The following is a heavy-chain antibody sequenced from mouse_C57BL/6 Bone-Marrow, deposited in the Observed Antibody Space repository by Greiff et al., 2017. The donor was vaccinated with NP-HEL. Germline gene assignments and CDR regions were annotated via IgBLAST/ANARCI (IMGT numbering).Heavy chain of an antibody. CDR3: ARKAYYGRSYEFAY. V-gene: IGHV1-50*01. CDR2: IDPSDSYT. CDR1: GYTFTTYW. Sequence: VQLQQLGAELVKPGASVKLSCKASGYTFTTYWMQWVKQRPGQGLEWIGEIDPSDSYTNYNQKFKGKATLTVDTSSSTANMQLSSLTSEDSAVYYCARKAYYGRSYEFAYWGQGTLVTVSA. D-gene: IGHD1-1*01. J-gene: IGHJ3*01.